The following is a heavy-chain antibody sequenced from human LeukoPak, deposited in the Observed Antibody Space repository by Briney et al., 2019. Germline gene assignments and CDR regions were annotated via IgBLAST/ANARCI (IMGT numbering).Heavy chain of an antibody. CDR2: SNPSGGNT. V-gene: IGHV1-46*01. J-gene: IGHJ4*02. D-gene: IGHD2-15*01. CDR1: GYTFTSYY. Sequence: ASVKVSCKASGYTFTSYYMHWVRQAPGQGLEWMGISNPSGGNTSYSKKFQGRVDVTRDTYTSTVYMELSSLRSEDTAVYYCARDVSVCSGGSCYSYFDYWGQGSLVTVSS. CDR3: ARDVSVCSGGSCYSYFDY.